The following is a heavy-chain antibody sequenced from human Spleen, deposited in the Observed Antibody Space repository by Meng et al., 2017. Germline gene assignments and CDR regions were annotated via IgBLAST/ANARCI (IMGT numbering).Heavy chain of an antibody. J-gene: IGHJ4*02. D-gene: IGHD3-3*01. Sequence: GESLKISCAASGFTFSDYYMNWIRQAPGKGLEWVSFISGDAGSTYYPDSVKVRFTISRDNSKNTLYLQMNSLRAEDTAIYYCAKDYDFWSGSPFDYWGQGTLVTVSS. V-gene: IGHV3-23*01. CDR2: ISGDAGST. CDR3: AKDYDFWSGSPFDY. CDR1: GFTFSDYY.